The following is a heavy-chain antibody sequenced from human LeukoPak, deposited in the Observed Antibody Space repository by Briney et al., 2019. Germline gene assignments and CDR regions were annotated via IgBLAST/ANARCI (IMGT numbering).Heavy chain of an antibody. CDR1: GGSISSYY. CDR2: IYYSGST. CDR3: ARGVVERSPGYYYYYGMDV. J-gene: IGHJ6*04. Sequence: PSETLSLTCTVSGGSISSYYWSWLRQPPGKGLEWIGYIYYSGSTNYNPSLKSRVTISVDTSKNQFSLKLSSVTAADTAVYYCARGVVERSPGYYYYYGMDVRGKGTTVTVSS. V-gene: IGHV4-59*01. D-gene: IGHD1-1*01.